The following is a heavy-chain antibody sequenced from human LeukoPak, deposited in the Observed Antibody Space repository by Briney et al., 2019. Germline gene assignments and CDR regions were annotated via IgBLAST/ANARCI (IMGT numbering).Heavy chain of an antibody. Sequence: PSETLSLTCTVSGGSISSYYWSWIRRPAGKGLEWIGRIYTSGSTNYNPSLKSRVTMSVDTSKNQFSLKLSSVTAADTAVYYCARDGGPRDIVVVPADGFDPWGQGTLVTVSS. J-gene: IGHJ5*02. CDR1: GGSISSYY. CDR3: ARDGGPRDIVVVPADGFDP. V-gene: IGHV4-4*07. CDR2: IYTSGST. D-gene: IGHD2-2*01.